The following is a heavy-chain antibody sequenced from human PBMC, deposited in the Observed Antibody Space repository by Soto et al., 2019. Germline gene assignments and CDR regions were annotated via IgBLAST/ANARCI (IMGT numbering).Heavy chain of an antibody. J-gene: IGHJ3*02. D-gene: IGHD2-2*01. CDR2: VTGRSSST. CDR1: GFTFSNYA. Sequence: EVRLVESGGGLVQPGGSLRLSCVASGFTFSNYAMSWVRQAPGKGLEWVSVVTGRSSSTYYANSVEGRFIISRDNSRNTLFLRMKGLGAEDTAVYYCTKHLPSKKNQRRWADAFHIWGQGTILTVSS. CDR3: TKHLPSKKNQRRWADAFHI. V-gene: IGHV3-23*04.